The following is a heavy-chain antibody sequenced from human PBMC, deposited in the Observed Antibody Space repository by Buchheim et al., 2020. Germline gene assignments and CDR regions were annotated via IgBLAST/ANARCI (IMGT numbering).Heavy chain of an antibody. V-gene: IGHV1-46*01. CDR3: ARDLLMIEGGTWVVAATVFWFDP. D-gene: IGHD2-15*01. CDR2: INPSGGST. CDR1: GYTFTSYY. Sequence: QVQLVQSGAEVKKPGASVKVSCKASGYTFTSYYMHWVRQAPGQGLEWMGIINPSGGSTSYAQKFQGRVTMTRDTSTSTVYMELSSLRSEDTAVYYCARDLLMIEGGTWVVAATVFWFDPWGQGTL. J-gene: IGHJ5*02.